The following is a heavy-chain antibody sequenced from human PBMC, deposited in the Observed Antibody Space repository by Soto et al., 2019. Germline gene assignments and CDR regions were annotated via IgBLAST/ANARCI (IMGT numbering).Heavy chain of an antibody. Sequence: GGSLRLSCSASGFTFSSYKMNWVRQAPGNGLEWVSYISHSGTTIYYADSVRGRFTICRDNAKHSLYLQMNSLSAEDTAVYYCVSDRRSIIAVPPYGMDVWGQGTRVTVSS. D-gene: IGHD3-3*02. V-gene: IGHV3-48*03. J-gene: IGHJ6*02. CDR1: GFTFSSYK. CDR3: VSDRRSIIAVPPYGMDV. CDR2: ISHSGTTI.